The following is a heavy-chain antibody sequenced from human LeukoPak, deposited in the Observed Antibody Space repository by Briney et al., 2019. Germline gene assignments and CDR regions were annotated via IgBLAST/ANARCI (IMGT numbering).Heavy chain of an antibody. V-gene: IGHV1-2*02. J-gene: IGHJ6*03. D-gene: IGHD2-21*02. CDR2: INPNSGGT. CDR1: GYTFTGYY. CDR3: AREDCGGVCSNYYYYYYMDV. Sequence: ASVKVSCKASGYTFTGYYMHWVRQAPGQGLEWMGWINPNSGGTNYAQKFQGRVTVTRDTSISTAYMELSRLRSDDTAVYYCAREDCGGVCSNYYYYYYMDVWGKGTTVTVSS.